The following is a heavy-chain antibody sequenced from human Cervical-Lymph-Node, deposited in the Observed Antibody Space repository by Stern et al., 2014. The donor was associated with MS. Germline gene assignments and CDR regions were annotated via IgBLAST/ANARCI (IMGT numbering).Heavy chain of an antibody. CDR2: INPSDGIT. J-gene: IGHJ4*02. D-gene: IGHD4-11*01. Sequence: VQLVQSVAEVKKPGASVKVSCKAFRYTYTSYNIHWVRQAPGQGLEWMGIINPSDGITNYTQKFQGRVTMTRDTSTGTVYMELSSLRSDDTAVYYCAISNSDDYWGQGTLVTVSS. V-gene: IGHV1-46*01. CDR3: AISNSDDY. CDR1: RYTYTSYN.